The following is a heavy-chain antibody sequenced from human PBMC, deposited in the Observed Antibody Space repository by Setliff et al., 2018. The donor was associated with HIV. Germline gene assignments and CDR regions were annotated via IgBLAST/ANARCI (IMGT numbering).Heavy chain of an antibody. CDR1: GYIFSTYG. Sequence: ASVKVSCKASGYIFSTYGISWVRQAPGQGLEWMGWISASNGNTHYAQKVQGRVTLTTDTSTNTAYMELRSLRSDDAAVYYCAKTTPQPHYYYYVDVWDKGTTVTVSS. CDR3: AKTTPQPHYYYYVDV. V-gene: IGHV1-18*01. D-gene: IGHD4-17*01. CDR2: ISASNGNT. J-gene: IGHJ6*03.